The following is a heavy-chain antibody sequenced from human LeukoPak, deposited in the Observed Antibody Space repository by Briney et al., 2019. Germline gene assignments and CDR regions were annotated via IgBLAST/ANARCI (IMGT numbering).Heavy chain of an antibody. J-gene: IGHJ3*02. CDR3: AKDGSGDPDAFDI. Sequence: GGSLRLSCAASGFSFSTYAMHWVRQAPGKGLEGVAVISKDGINKYYGGSVKGRFIISRDNSKNTLYLQMNNLSAEDTAFYYCAKDGSGDPDAFDIWGQGTMVTVSS. V-gene: IGHV3-30*04. D-gene: IGHD7-27*01. CDR2: ISKDGINK. CDR1: GFSFSTYA.